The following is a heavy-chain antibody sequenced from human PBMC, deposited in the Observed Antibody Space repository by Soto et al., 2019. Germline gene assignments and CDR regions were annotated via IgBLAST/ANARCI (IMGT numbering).Heavy chain of an antibody. Sequence: SETLSLTCTVSGGSVSSGSYYWSWIRQPPGKGLEWIGYIYYSGSTNYNPSLKSRVTISVDTSKNQFSLKLSSVTAADTAVYYRARVSKIYPSALYYFDYWGQGTLVTVSS. J-gene: IGHJ4*02. CDR1: GGSVSSGSYY. CDR2: IYYSGST. V-gene: IGHV4-61*01. CDR3: ARVSKIYPSALYYFDY.